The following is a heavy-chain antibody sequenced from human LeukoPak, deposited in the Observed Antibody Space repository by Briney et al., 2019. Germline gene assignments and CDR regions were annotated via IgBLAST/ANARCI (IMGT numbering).Heavy chain of an antibody. CDR2: ISSSGSTI. CDR1: GFTFSSYE. Sequence: PGGSLRLSCAASGFTFSSYEMNWVRQAPGKGLEWVSYISSSGSTIYYADSVKGRFTISRDNAKNSLYLQMNSLRAEDTAVYYCARAYTFGGVIVAFDYWGQGTLVTVLS. D-gene: IGHD3-16*02. V-gene: IGHV3-48*03. CDR3: ARAYTFGGVIVAFDY. J-gene: IGHJ4*02.